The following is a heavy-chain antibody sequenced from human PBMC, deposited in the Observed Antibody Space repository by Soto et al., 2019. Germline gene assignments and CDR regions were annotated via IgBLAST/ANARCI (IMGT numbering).Heavy chain of an antibody. CDR2: IYYSGST. J-gene: IGHJ3*02. CDR3: AGGRATIGSAAFDI. CDR1: GGSISSYY. D-gene: IGHD5-12*01. V-gene: IGHV4-59*01. Sequence: SETLSLTCTVSGGSISSYYWSWIRQPPGKGLEWIGYIYYSGSTNYNPSLKSRVTISVDTSKNQFSLKLSSVTAADTAVYYCAGGRATIGSAAFDIWGQGTMVTVSS.